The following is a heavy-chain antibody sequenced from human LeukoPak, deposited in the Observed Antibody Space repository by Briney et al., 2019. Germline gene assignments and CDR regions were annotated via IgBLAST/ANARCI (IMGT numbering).Heavy chain of an antibody. V-gene: IGHV3-7*01. D-gene: IGHD3-3*01. J-gene: IGHJ5*02. CDR2: IKQDGSEK. Sequence: PGGSLRLSCAASGFTFSSYWMSWVRQAPGKGLEWVANIKQDGSEKYYEDSVKGRFTISRDNAKNSLYLQMNSLRAEDTAVYYRARDFNMRFWFDPWGQGTLVTVSS. CDR1: GFTFSSYW. CDR3: ARDFNMRFWFDP.